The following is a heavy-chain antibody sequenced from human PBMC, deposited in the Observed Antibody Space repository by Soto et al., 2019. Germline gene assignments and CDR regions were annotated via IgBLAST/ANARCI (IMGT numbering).Heavy chain of an antibody. J-gene: IGHJ3*02. CDR2: IYYSGST. CDR3: ARSRTTVTTRAFDI. V-gene: IGHV4-31*03. D-gene: IGHD4-17*01. Sequence: QVQLQESGPGLVKPSQTLSLTCTVSGGSISSGGYYWSWIRQHPGKGLEWIGYIYYSGSTYHNPSLKSRVTISVDTSKNQFSLKLSSVTAADTAVYYCARSRTTVTTRAFDIWGQGTMVTVSS. CDR1: GGSISSGGYY.